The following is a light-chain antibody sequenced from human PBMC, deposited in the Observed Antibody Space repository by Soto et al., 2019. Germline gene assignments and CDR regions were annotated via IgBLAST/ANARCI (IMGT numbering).Light chain of an antibody. J-gene: IGKJ4*01. CDR2: DAS. V-gene: IGKV3-11*01. Sequence: EIVLTQSPATQSLSPGDRATLSCRASQSVSSYLAWYQQRPGQAPRLLIYDASNRATGVPARFSGSGSGTDFTLTISSLEPEDFAVYYCQHRANWPLTFGGGTKLEI. CDR1: QSVSSY. CDR3: QHRANWPLT.